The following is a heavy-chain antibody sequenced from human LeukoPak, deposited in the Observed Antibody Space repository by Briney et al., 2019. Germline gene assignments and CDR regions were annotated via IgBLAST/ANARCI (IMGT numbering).Heavy chain of an antibody. J-gene: IGHJ4*02. CDR2: IWYDGNNK. CDR3: ARSTSSEYDIYHFDY. V-gene: IGHV3-33*08. D-gene: IGHD3-9*01. CDR1: GLTFSSYS. Sequence: GGSLRLSCVVSGLTFSSYSMSWVRQAPGKGLEWVAVIWYDGNNKYYADSVKGRFTISRDNSKNTLYLQMNSLRAEDTAVYYCARSTSSEYDIYHFDYWGQGTLVTVSS.